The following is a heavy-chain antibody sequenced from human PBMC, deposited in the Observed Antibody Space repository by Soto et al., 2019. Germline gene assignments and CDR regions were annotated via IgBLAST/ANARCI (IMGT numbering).Heavy chain of an antibody. Sequence: QITLKESGPTLVKPTQTLTLTCTFSAFSLSTSGVGVGWIRQPPGKALEWLTFIYWDDDKRYGPSLKSRLTITKDTSKNQVVLTMTNMDPVDTATYYCARLVAAGITYYFDSWGQGTLVTVSS. CDR3: ARLVAAGITYYFDS. CDR1: AFSLSTSGVG. J-gene: IGHJ4*02. V-gene: IGHV2-5*05. D-gene: IGHD2-21*01. CDR2: IYWDDDK.